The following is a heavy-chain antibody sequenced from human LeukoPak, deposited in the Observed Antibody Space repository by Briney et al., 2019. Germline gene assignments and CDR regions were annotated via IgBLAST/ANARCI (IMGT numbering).Heavy chain of an antibody. CDR2: VSAYNGNT. V-gene: IGHV1-18*01. CDR3: ARGDQTFQY. Sequence: ASLKVSCKASVYTXTSYHISGVRHAPGQGLEWMGWVSAYNGNTDYAQKFQGRVIMTTDTSTSSAYMELRSLRSDDTAVYYCARGDQTFQYWGQGTLVIVSS. J-gene: IGHJ1*01. CDR1: VYTXTSYH.